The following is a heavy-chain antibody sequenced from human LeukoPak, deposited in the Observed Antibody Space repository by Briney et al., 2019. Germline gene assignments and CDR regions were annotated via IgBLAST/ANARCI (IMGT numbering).Heavy chain of an antibody. J-gene: IGHJ6*03. CDR1: GFTFSSYG. CDR3: ARTYCSSTSCSSTYYYFYYMDV. CDR2: IWYDGSNK. V-gene: IGHV3-33*01. Sequence: GGSLRLSCAASGFTFSSYGMHWVRQAPGKGLEWVAVIWYDGSNKYYADSVKGRFTISRDNSKNTLYLQMNSLRAEDTAVYYCARTYCSSTSCSSTYYYFYYMDVWGKGTTVTVSS. D-gene: IGHD2-2*01.